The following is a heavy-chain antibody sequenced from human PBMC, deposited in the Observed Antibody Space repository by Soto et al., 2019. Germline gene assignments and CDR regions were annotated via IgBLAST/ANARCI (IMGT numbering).Heavy chain of an antibody. J-gene: IGHJ6*02. CDR3: AKYSIAVAGTEGYYGMDV. V-gene: IGHV1-69*06. Sequence: SVKVSCKASGGTFSSYAISWVRQPPGKGLEWMGGILYIFGTANYAKMLQGRDTLTADKATSTAYMEQSNLRSEETVVYYCAKYSIAVAGTEGYYGMDVWGQGTTVTVSS. CDR2: ILYIFGTA. D-gene: IGHD6-19*01. CDR1: GGTFSSYA.